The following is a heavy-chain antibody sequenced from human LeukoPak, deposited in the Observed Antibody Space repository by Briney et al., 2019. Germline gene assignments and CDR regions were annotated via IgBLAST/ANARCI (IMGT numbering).Heavy chain of an antibody. D-gene: IGHD6-19*01. CDR2: ISAYNGDT. Sequence: ASVKVSCKAFGYTCNSHGISWVRQAPGQGLEWMGWISAYNGDTNYAQKFQGRVTLTTDRTTSTAYLELRSLRSDDTAVYYCARDPSNTSGWKTWFDPWGQGTLVTVSS. CDR3: ARDPSNTSGWKTWFDP. J-gene: IGHJ5*02. V-gene: IGHV1-18*04. CDR1: GYTCNSHG.